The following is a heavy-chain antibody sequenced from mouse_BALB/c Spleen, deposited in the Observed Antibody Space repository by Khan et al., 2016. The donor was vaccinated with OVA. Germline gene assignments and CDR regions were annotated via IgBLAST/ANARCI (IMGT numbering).Heavy chain of an antibody. CDR2: IDSENGNT. CDR1: GFNIRDFY. CDR3: TRQYGNSLYYFDY. D-gene: IGHD1-1*01. J-gene: IGHJ2*01. V-gene: IGHV14-1*02. Sequence: VQLQQSGPELVRPGALVKLSCKASGFNIRDFYMHWVKQRPEQGLEWIGWIDSENGNTIYESKFQGKARITADTSSNTAYLQLSSLTSEDTAVFYCTRQYGNSLYYFDYWGQGTTLTVSS.